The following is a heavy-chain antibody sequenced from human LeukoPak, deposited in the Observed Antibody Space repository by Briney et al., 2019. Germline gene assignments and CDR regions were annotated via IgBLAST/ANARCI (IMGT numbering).Heavy chain of an antibody. D-gene: IGHD3-22*01. CDR1: GGSISSSSYY. J-gene: IGHJ4*02. V-gene: IGHV4-39*07. CDR3: ARDDYYDSSGYPNFDY. CDR2: IYHSGST. Sequence: SETLSLTCTVSGGSISSSSYYWGWIRQPPGKGLEWIGSIYHSGSTYYNPSLKSRVTISVDTSKNQFSLKLSSVTAADTAVYYCARDDYYDSSGYPNFDYWGQGTLVTVSS.